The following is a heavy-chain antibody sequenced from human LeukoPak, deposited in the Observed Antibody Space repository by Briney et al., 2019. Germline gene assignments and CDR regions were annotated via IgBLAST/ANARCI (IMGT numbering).Heavy chain of an antibody. V-gene: IGHV3-23*01. J-gene: IGHJ4*02. CDR3: AKASGQAGYCSSTSCHYTFDY. CDR1: GFTFRSSV. Sequence: PGGSLRLSCAASGFTFRSSVMTWVRQAPGKGLEWVSAIGGSVVGTYYADSVKGRFTVSRDNSKNTLYLQMNSLRAEDTTVYYCAKASGQAGYCSSTSCHYTFDYWGQGTLVTVSS. CDR2: IGGSVVGT. D-gene: IGHD2-2*01.